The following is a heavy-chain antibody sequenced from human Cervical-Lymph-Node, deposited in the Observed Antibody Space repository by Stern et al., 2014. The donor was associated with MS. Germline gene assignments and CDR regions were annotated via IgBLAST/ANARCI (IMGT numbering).Heavy chain of an antibody. V-gene: IGHV3-30*04. Sequence: QVQLVQSGGGVVQPGRSLRLSCAASGFTFSTYPIHWVRQAPGNGLEWVALISYDGSTNYYADSVEGRVTISRDNSKNTLYLQMNSLRADDTAVYYCARGRVRGDSSGWYYWGQGTLVTVSS. D-gene: IGHD6-19*01. CDR1: GFTFSTYP. CDR2: ISYDGSTN. J-gene: IGHJ4*02. CDR3: ARGRVRGDSSGWYY.